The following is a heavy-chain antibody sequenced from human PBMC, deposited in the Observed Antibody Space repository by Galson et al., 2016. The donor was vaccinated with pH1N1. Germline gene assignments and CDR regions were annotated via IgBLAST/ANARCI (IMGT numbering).Heavy chain of an antibody. CDR2: IDPSDGTT. CDR3: TSQYYFDY. V-gene: IGHV1-46*01. J-gene: IGHJ4*02. Sequence: SVKVSCKASGYSVTRYYINWVRQAPGQGLEWMGIIDPSDGTTTYSQKFQGRLSLTRDTSTNSVDMELRNLRPDDSALYLCTSQYYFDYWGQGTLVTVSS. CDR1: GYSVTRYY.